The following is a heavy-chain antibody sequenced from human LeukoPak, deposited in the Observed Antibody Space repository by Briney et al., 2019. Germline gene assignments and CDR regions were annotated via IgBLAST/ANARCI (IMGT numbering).Heavy chain of an antibody. D-gene: IGHD6-6*01. CDR2: NYPGGTI. Sequence: SETLSLTCAVSGASFTSYHWTWIRQPPGKGLEWIGDNYPGGTIRYNPSLESRVTISVDTSKNQFSLMLNSVTAADIAVYYCARHVAHSSKIDSWGLGTLVTVSS. V-gene: IGHV4-4*09. CDR3: ARHVAHSSKIDS. J-gene: IGHJ4*02. CDR1: GASFTSYH.